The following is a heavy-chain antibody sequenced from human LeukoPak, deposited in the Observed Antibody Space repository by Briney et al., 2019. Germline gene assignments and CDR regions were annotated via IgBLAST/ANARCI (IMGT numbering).Heavy chain of an antibody. CDR3: ARVFDSSGYDFDY. CDR1: GYTFIRYG. D-gene: IGHD3-22*01. CDR2: ISVYNGNT. V-gene: IGHV1-18*01. Sequence: ASVKVSCXASGYTFIRYGISWVGQAPGQGLEWMGWISVYNGNTNYAQKLQGRVTMTTDTSTSTAYMELRSLRSDDTAMYYCARVFDSSGYDFDYWGQGTLVTVSS. J-gene: IGHJ4*02.